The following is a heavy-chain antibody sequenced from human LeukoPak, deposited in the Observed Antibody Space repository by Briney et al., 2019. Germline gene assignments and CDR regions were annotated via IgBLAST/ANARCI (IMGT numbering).Heavy chain of an antibody. CDR3: ARIGYSYSAKFDY. D-gene: IGHD5-18*01. V-gene: IGHV5-51*01. CDR1: GFSFISYW. Sequence: GGSLRLSCKGSGFSFISYWIALVRQMPGKGLEWMGIIYPGDSDTRYSPSFQGQVTISADKSITTAYLQWSRLKASDTAMYYCARIGYSYSAKFDYWGQGTLVTVSS. J-gene: IGHJ4*02. CDR2: IYPGDSDT.